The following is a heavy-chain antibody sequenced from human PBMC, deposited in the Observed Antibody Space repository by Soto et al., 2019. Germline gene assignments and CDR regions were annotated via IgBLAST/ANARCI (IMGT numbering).Heavy chain of an antibody. Sequence: SQTLSLTCALSGDSVASNSAAWNWIRQSPSRGLEWLGRTYYRSKWYTDYAESVKSRITINPDTSKNQFSLQLNSVTPEDTAVYYCARERLIVPAAIRDNYYYGMDVWGQGTTVTVSS. J-gene: IGHJ6*02. CDR2: TYYRSKWYT. D-gene: IGHD2-2*02. CDR1: GDSVASNSAA. V-gene: IGHV6-1*01. CDR3: ARERLIVPAAIRDNYYYGMDV.